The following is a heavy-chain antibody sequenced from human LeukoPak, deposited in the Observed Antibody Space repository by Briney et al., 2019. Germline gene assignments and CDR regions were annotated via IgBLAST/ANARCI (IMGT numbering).Heavy chain of an antibody. CDR2: IYTSGST. D-gene: IGHD3-3*01. CDR1: GGSISSGSYY. V-gene: IGHV4-61*02. CDR3: ARGGGSSYYDFWSGYYYDAFDI. J-gene: IGHJ3*02. Sequence: SETLSLTCTVSGGSISSGSYYWSWIRQPAGKGLEWIGRIYTSGSTNYNPSLKSRVTISVDTSKNQFSLKLSSVTAADTAVYYCARGGGSSYYDFWSGYYYDAFDIWGQGTMVTVSS.